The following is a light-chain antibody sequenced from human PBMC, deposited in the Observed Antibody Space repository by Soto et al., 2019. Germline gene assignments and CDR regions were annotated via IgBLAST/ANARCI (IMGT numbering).Light chain of an antibody. CDR2: DVS. J-gene: IGLJ1*01. CDR3: SSLTSSTTYV. V-gene: IGLV2-14*03. CDR1: SSDVGGYNY. Sequence: QSALTQPASVSGSPGQSITLSCTGSSSDVGGYNYVSWYQHHPGKVPKLMIFDVSSRPSGVSNRFSGSKSGNTASLTISGLQAEDEADYYCSSLTSSTTYVFGTGTKVTVL.